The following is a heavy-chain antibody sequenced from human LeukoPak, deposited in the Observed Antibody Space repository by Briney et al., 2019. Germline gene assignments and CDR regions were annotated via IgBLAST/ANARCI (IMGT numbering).Heavy chain of an antibody. CDR1: GFTFSSYW. V-gene: IGHV3-7*01. CDR3: AKVVQGGFSYGHFDY. J-gene: IGHJ4*02. D-gene: IGHD5-18*01. Sequence: GGSLRLSCAASGFTFSSYWMSWVRQAPGKGLEWVANIKQDGSEKYYVDSVKGRFTISRDNAKTSLYPQMNSLRAEDTAVYYCAKVVQGGFSYGHFDYWGQGTLVTVSS. CDR2: IKQDGSEK.